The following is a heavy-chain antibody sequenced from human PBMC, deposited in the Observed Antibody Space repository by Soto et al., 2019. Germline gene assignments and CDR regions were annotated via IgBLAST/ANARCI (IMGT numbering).Heavy chain of an antibody. CDR3: ARDWYYYGSGSYHHWFDP. CDR1: GYTFTSYG. J-gene: IGHJ5*02. Sequence: ASVKVSCKASGYTFTSYGISWVRQTPGQGLEWMGWISAYNGNTNYAQKLQGRVTMTTDTSTSTAYMELRSLRSDDTAVYYCARDWYYYGSGSYHHWFDPWGQGTLVTVSS. CDR2: ISAYNGNT. D-gene: IGHD3-10*01. V-gene: IGHV1-18*01.